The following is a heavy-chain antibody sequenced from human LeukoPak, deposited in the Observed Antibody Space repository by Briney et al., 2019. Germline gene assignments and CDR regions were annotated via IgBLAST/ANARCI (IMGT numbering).Heavy chain of an antibody. J-gene: IGHJ4*02. V-gene: IGHV3-7*05. CDR2: INEEGTTI. CDR1: GFTFSGYW. D-gene: IGHD3-10*01. CDR3: ARWSYVSGTWFLDY. Sequence: GGSLRLSCEASGFTFSGYWMSWVRQAPGRGLEGVADINEEGTTIYYVNSVKGRFTISRDNDKNSLSLQLNTLRAGDTAVYYCARWSYVSGTWFLDYWGQGTLVTVSS.